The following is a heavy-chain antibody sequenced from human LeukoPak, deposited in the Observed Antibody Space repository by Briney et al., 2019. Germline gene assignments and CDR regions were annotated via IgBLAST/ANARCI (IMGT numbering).Heavy chain of an antibody. CDR3: AKDSVVRGVIITQFDY. Sequence: PGGSLRLSCAASGFTFSSYAMSWVRQAPGKGLERVSAISGSGGSTYYADSVKGRFTISRDNSKNTLYLQMNSLRAEDTAVYYCAKDSVVRGVIITQFDYWGQGTLVTVSS. V-gene: IGHV3-23*01. D-gene: IGHD3-10*01. CDR1: GFTFSSYA. CDR2: ISGSGGST. J-gene: IGHJ4*02.